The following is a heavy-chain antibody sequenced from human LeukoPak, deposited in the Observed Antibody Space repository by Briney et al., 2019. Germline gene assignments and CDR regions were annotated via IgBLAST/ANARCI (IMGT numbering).Heavy chain of an antibody. CDR2: INHSGST. Sequence: SETLSLTCAVYGGSFSGYYWSWIRQPPGKGLEWIGEINHSGSTNYNPSLKSRVTISVDTSKNQFSLKLSSVTAADTAVYYCARAAAAGNFDYWGQGTLVTVSS. CDR1: GGSFSGYY. D-gene: IGHD6-13*01. CDR3: ARAAAAGNFDY. J-gene: IGHJ4*02. V-gene: IGHV4-34*01.